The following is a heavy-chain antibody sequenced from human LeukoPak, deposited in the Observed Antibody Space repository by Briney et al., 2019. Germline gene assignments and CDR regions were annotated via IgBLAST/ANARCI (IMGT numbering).Heavy chain of an antibody. D-gene: IGHD3-10*01. CDR1: GGSFSGYY. V-gene: IGHV4-34*01. J-gene: IGHJ3*02. Sequence: PSETLSLTCAVYGGSFSGYYWSWIRQPPGKGLEWIGEINNSGSTNYNPSLKSRVTISVDTSKNQFSLKLSSVTAADPAVYYCARVIYYGSGTRALDAFDIWGQGTMVTVSS. CDR3: ARVIYYGSGTRALDAFDI. CDR2: INNSGST.